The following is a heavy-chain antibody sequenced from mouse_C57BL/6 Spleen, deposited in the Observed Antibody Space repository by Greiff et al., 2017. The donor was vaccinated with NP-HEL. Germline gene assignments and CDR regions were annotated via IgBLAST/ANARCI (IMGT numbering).Heavy chain of an antibody. D-gene: IGHD4-1*01. CDR1: GYTFTDYY. V-gene: IGHV1-26*01. CDR3: ARKDWALFAY. Sequence: EVQLQQSGPELVKPGASVKISCKASGYTFTDYYMNWVKQSHGKSLEWIGDINPNNGGTSYNQKFKGKATLTVDKSSSTAYMALRSLTSEDSAVYYCARKDWALFAYWGQGTLVTVSA. CDR2: INPNNGGT. J-gene: IGHJ3*01.